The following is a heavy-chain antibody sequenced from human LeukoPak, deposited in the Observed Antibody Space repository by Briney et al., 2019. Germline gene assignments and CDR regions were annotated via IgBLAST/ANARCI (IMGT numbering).Heavy chain of an antibody. V-gene: IGHV1-69*13. Sequence: SVKVSCKASGGIFSSYALSWVRQAAGQGREWMGGIIPIFGTANYAQKFQGRVTITADESTSTAYMELSSLRSEDTAVYYCARGLGDDFWSGRWFDPWGQGTLVTVSS. CDR1: GGIFSSYA. D-gene: IGHD3-3*01. J-gene: IGHJ5*02. CDR2: IIPIFGTA. CDR3: ARGLGDDFWSGRWFDP.